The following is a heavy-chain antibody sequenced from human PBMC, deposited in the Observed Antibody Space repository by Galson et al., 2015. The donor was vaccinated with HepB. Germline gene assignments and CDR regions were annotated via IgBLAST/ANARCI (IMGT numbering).Heavy chain of an antibody. Sequence: SLRLSCAASGFIFSSHWMHWVRQAPGKGLEWVSSISGSGGGGAGGTTYSADSVKGRFTVSRDNSKNTLYLQMNSLRADDTAVYYCARSQSWAPSDAIDVWGQGTMVTVSS. J-gene: IGHJ3*01. D-gene: IGHD3-16*01. CDR3: ARSQSWAPSDAIDV. V-gene: IGHV3-23*01. CDR2: ISGSGGGGAGGTT. CDR1: GFIFSSHW.